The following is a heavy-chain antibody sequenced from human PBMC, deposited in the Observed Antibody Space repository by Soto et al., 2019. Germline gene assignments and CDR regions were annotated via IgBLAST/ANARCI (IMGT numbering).Heavy chain of an antibody. CDR3: ARGNHRWLQLWYFDL. CDR1: GGTFSNYP. V-gene: IGHV1-69*12. Sequence: QVQLVQSGAEVKKPGSSVKVSCKASGGTFSNYPISWVRQAPGQGLEWMGGIIPIFGTVNYAQKFQGRVTLTADESTRTAYMELSSLRSADTAVYYCARGNHRWLQLWYFDLWGRGTLVTVSS. CDR2: IIPIFGTV. J-gene: IGHJ2*01. D-gene: IGHD5-12*01.